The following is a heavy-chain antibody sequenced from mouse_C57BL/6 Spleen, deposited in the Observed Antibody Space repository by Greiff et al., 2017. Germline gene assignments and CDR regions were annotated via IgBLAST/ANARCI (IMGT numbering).Heavy chain of an antibody. CDR3: ARSYYSNYDWYFDV. CDR2: INYDGSST. J-gene: IGHJ1*03. D-gene: IGHD2-5*01. V-gene: IGHV5-16*01. Sequence: EVMLVESEGGLVQPGSSMKLSCTASGFTFSDYYMAWVRQVPEKGLEWVANINYDGSSTYYLDSLKSRFIISSKNAKNILYLQMSSLKSEDTATYYCARSYYSNYDWYFDVWGTGTTVTVSS. CDR1: GFTFSDYY.